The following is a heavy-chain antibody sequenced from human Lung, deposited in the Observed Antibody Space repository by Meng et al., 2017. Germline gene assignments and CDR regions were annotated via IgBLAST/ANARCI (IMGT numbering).Heavy chain of an antibody. V-gene: IGHV3-23*01. J-gene: IGHJ5*02. D-gene: IGHD5-18*01. CDR3: AKEAAMAS. CDR2: ISSTGDST. CDR1: GFPFTAFS. Sequence: EVQLMGSGGGLVQPGWSLRLSCAASGFPFTAFSMTWVRQAPGKGLEWVSTISSTGDSTFYPDSVKGRFIVSRDNSKNTLYLQMNSLRAEDTAIYYCAKEAAMASWGQGTLVTVSS.